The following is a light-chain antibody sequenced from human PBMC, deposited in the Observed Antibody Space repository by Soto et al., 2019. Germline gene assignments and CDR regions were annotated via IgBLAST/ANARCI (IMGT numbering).Light chain of an antibody. Sequence: EIVLTQSPATLSLSPGERATLSCRASQSVSSYLAWYQQQPGQAPRLLIYDASNRATGIPAWFSASGSGTDFTITNSILVHEDFAVYYGHQRSKWQSYTFGQGTTMQIK. J-gene: IGKJ2*01. CDR2: DAS. CDR1: QSVSSY. CDR3: HQRSKWQSYT. V-gene: IGKV3-11*01.